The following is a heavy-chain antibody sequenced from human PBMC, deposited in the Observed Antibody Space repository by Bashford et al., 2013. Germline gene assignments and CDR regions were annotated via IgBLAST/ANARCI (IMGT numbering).Heavy chain of an antibody. J-gene: IGHJ3*01. CDR2: ILPSDSDT. Sequence: WVRQMPGKGLEWIGIILPSDSDTRYSPSVQGQVTMSVDRSSDTAYLQWSSLKASDTAMYFCARRGSGFLTYTFDVWGQGTMVTVSS. CDR3: ARRGSGFLTYTFDV. D-gene: IGHD3-22*01. V-gene: IGHV5-51*01.